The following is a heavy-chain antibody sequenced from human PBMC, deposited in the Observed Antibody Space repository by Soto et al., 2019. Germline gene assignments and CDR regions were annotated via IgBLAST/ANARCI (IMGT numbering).Heavy chain of an antibody. D-gene: IGHD5-18*01. Sequence: LSLTCTVSGGSISSGGYYWSWIRQHPGKGREWIGYIYYSGSTYYNPSLKSRVTISVDTSKNQFSLKLSSVTAADTAVYYCARDLGLGYSYGYGSWFDPWGQGTLVTVSS. CDR3: ARDLGLGYSYGYGSWFDP. CDR2: IYYSGST. V-gene: IGHV4-31*03. J-gene: IGHJ5*02. CDR1: GGSISSGGYY.